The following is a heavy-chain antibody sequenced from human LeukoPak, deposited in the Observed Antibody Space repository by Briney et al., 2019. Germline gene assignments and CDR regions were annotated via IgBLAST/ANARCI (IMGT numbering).Heavy chain of an antibody. CDR3: ARRRYYDYVWGSYRNFFDY. V-gene: IGHV4-38-2*02. J-gene: IGHJ4*02. CDR1: GYSVSSGYY. CDR2: IYHSGST. D-gene: IGHD3-16*02. Sequence: SETLSLTCTVSGYSVSSGYYWGWIRQPPGKGLEWIGSIYHSGSTNYNPSLKSRVTISVDTSKNQFSLKLSSVTAADTAVYYCARRRYYDYVWGSYRNFFDYWGQGTLVTVSS.